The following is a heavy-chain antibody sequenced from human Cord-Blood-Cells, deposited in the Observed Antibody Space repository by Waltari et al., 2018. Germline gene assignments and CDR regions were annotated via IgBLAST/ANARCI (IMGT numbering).Heavy chain of an antibody. V-gene: IGHV4-59*01. CDR3: ARGEVVVVAATSYYYGMDV. CDR1: GGSISSYY. J-gene: IGHJ6*02. Sequence: QVQLQESGPGLVKPSETLSLPCTVSGGSISSYYWSWIRQPPGKGLEWIGYIYYSGSTNYNPSLKSRVTISVDTSKNQFSLKLSSVTAADTAVYYCARGEVVVVAATSYYYGMDVWGQGTTVTVSS. D-gene: IGHD2-15*01. CDR2: IYYSGST.